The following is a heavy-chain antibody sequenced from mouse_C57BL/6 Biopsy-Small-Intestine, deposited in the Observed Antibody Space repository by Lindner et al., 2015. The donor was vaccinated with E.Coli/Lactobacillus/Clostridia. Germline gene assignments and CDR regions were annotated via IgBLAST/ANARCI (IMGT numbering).Heavy chain of an antibody. J-gene: IGHJ4*01. CDR2: FDPEDDET. D-gene: IGHD2-4*01. CDR3: VRKFFGVIGDRFDP. CDR1: GYTLTDLS. Sequence: SVKVSCKVSGYTLTDLSMHWVRQAPGKGLEWMGGFDPEDDETIYAQKFQGRVTMTEDTFADTAYMELRSLRSEDTAVYYCVRKFFGVIGDRFDPWGQGTLVTVSS. V-gene: IGHV1-18*01.